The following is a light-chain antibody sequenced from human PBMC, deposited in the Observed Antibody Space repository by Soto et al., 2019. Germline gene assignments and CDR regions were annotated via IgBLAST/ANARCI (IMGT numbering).Light chain of an antibody. V-gene: IGLV2-14*01. CDR2: DVS. CDR3: SSYTSSSTYV. J-gene: IGLJ1*01. CDR1: SIDVGGYNY. Sequence: QSVLTQPASVSGSPWQSITLSCTGTSIDVGGYNYVSWYQQHPGKAPKLMIYDVSNRPSGVSNRFSGSKSGNTASLTISGLQAEDEADYYCSSYTSSSTYVFGTGTKVTVL.